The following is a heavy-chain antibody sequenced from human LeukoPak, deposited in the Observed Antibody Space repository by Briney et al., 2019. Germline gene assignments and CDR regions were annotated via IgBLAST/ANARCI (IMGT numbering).Heavy chain of an antibody. CDR2: INPGSGGT. CDR3: ARGGFVVAPPLAV. D-gene: IGHD3-3*01. CDR1: EYTFTGYY. V-gene: IGHV1-2*02. J-gene: IGHJ6*02. Sequence: GASVKVSCKASEYTFTGYYLHWVRQAPGQGLEWMGCINPGSGGTNYAQKFQDRVTMTRDMSISTAYMELSSLRYDDTAVYYCARGGFVVAPPLAVWGQGTTVTVSS.